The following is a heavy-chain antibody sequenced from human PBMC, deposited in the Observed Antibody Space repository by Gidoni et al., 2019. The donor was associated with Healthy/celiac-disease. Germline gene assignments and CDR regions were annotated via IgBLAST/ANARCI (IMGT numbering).Heavy chain of an antibody. CDR2: INSDGSST. Sequence: VQLVEFGGGLVQPGGSLRLSCSAPGFPFSSYRMDWVRQAPGKWLVWVARINSDGSSTSYADSVKGRFTISRDNAKNTLYLQMNSLRAEDTAVYYCARGPRYYDAFDIWGQGTMVTVSS. J-gene: IGHJ3*02. D-gene: IGHD2-8*01. V-gene: IGHV3-74*01. CDR1: GFPFSSYR. CDR3: ARGPRYYDAFDI.